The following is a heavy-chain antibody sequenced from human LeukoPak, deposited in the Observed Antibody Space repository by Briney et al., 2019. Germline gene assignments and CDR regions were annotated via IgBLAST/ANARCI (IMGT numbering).Heavy chain of an antibody. V-gene: IGHV3-23*01. D-gene: IGHD2-21*02. Sequence: PGRSLRLSCAASGFPFINHAMSWVRQPPGKGLEWVAAISNGNTYYANSVGGRFYISRDDSKNMVYLQMYSLREEDTALYYCVREAGFCAGVCLKSIWCDPWGEGTVVTVS. CDR1: GFPFINHA. CDR2: ISNGNT. J-gene: IGHJ5*02. CDR3: VREAGFCAGVCLKSIWCDP.